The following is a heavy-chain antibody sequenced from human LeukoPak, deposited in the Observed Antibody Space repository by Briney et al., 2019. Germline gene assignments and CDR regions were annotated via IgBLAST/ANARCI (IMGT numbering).Heavy chain of an antibody. D-gene: IGHD1-26*01. CDR2: IYPGDSDT. J-gene: IGHJ3*02. V-gene: IGHV5-51*01. Sequence: GESLKISCKGSGYSFTSYWIGWVRQKPGKGLEWMGIIYPGDSDTRYSPSFQGQVTISADKSISTAYLQWSSLKASDTAMYYCARHDSGKVGATTDAFDIWGQGTMVTVSS. CDR1: GYSFTSYW. CDR3: ARHDSGKVGATTDAFDI.